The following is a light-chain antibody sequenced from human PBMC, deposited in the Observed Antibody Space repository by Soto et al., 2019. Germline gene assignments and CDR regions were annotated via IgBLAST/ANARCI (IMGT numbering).Light chain of an antibody. J-gene: IGLJ3*02. CDR1: SSDVGSYNL. CDR2: EVS. CDR3: CSYAGSSTPWV. V-gene: IGLV2-23*02. Sequence: HSVLTQPASVSGSPGQSITISCTGTSSDVGSYNLVSWYQQHPGKAPKLMIYEVSKRPSGVSNRFSGSKSGNTASLTISGLQAEDEADYYCCSYAGSSTPWVFGGGTQLTVL.